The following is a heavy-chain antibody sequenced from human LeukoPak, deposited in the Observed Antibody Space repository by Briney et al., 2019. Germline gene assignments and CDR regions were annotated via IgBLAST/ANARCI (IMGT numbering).Heavy chain of an antibody. CDR2: VYHSGSA. CDR3: ASEIVGVNS. Sequence: SETLSLTCNVSGGSVSGNSPSSYYWSWIRQVPGRGLEYIGHVYHSGSANYGPSLRGRVTISLDTSKNQFSLEVTALTAADTAVYYCASEIVGVNSWGQGSLVTVSS. CDR1: GGSVSGNSPSSYY. J-gene: IGHJ4*02. V-gene: IGHV4-59*02. D-gene: IGHD1-26*01.